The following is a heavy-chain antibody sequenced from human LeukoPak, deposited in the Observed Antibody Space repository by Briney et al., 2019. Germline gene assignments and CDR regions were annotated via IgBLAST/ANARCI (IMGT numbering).Heavy chain of an antibody. Sequence: GESLKISCDASGFNFNNYWVGWVRQMPGKRLEWMGIIYPGDYDTRYSPSLQGHVTISVDKSISTAYLRWRSLRASDTAMYFCAGHSFDTVDPFDVWGQGTIVTVSA. CDR3: AGHSFDTVDPFDV. J-gene: IGHJ3*01. CDR1: GFNFNNYW. CDR2: IYPGDYDT. D-gene: IGHD2-2*02. V-gene: IGHV5-51*01.